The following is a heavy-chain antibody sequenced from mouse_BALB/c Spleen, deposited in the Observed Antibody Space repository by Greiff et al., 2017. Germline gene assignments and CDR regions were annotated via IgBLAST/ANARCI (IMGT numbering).Heavy chain of an antibody. J-gene: IGHJ2*01. CDR2: IDPSDSYT. CDR1: GYTFTSYW. V-gene: IGHV1-69*02. Sequence: QVQLKESGAELVKPGASVKLSCKASGYTFTSYWMHWVKQRPGQGLEWIGEIDPSDSYTNYNQKFKGKATLTVDKSSSTAYMQLSSLTSEDSAVYYCARKGIYYDYDGFDYWGQGTTLTVSS. CDR3: ARKGIYYDYDGFDY. D-gene: IGHD2-4*01.